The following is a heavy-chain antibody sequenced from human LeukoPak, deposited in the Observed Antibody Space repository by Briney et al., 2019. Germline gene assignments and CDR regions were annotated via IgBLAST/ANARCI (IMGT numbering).Heavy chain of an antibody. D-gene: IGHD3-22*01. CDR2: INHSGST. CDR3: ARGNSITMIVVAPDWFDP. Sequence: PSETLSLTCAVYGGSFSGYYWSWIRQPPGKGLEWIGEINHSGSTNYNPSLKSRVTISVDRSKNQFSLKLSSVTAADTAVYYCARGNSITMIVVAPDWFDPWGQGTLVTVSS. J-gene: IGHJ5*02. V-gene: IGHV4-34*01. CDR1: GGSFSGYY.